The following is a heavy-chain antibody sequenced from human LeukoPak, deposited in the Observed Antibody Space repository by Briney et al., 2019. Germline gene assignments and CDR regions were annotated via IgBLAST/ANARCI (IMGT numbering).Heavy chain of an antibody. D-gene: IGHD1-26*01. CDR1: GFTFSSYA. CDR2: ISYDGSNK. J-gene: IGHJ4*02. V-gene: IGHV3-30-3*01. CDR3: AKGATPHDY. Sequence: GGSLRLSCAASGFTFSSYAMHWVRQAPGKGLEWVAVISYDGSNKYCADSVKGRFTISRDNSKNTLYLQMNSLRAEDTAVYYCAKGATPHDYWGQGTLVTVSS.